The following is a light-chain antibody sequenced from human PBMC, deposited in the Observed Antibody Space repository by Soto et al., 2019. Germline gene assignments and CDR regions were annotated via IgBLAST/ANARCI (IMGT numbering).Light chain of an antibody. CDR1: QDINDD. CDR3: LQDYNYPRT. CDR2: GAS. J-gene: IGKJ1*01. Sequence: QMTQSPSSLSASVGDRVTITCRASQDINDDLGWYQQKPGKAPRLLVYGASSLQSGVPSRFSGSGSGRDFTLAISTLQPEDVGTYYCLQDYNYPRTFGQGTKVDIK. V-gene: IGKV1-6*01.